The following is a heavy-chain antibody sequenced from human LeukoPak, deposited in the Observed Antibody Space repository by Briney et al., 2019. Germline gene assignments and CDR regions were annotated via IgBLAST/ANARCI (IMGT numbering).Heavy chain of an antibody. V-gene: IGHV3-21*01. CDR2: ISSSSSYI. CDR3: AREGITMVRGVFDY. Sequence: GGSLRLSCAASGFSVINAWMSWVRQAPGKGLEWVSSISSSSSYIYYADSVKGRFSISRDNAKNSLYLQMNSLRAEDTAVYYCAREGITMVRGVFDYWGQGTLVTVSS. J-gene: IGHJ4*02. D-gene: IGHD3-10*01. CDR1: GFSVINAW.